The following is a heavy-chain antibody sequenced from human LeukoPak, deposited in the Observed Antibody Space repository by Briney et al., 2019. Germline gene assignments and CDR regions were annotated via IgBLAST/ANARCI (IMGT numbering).Heavy chain of an antibody. D-gene: IGHD6-13*01. V-gene: IGHV4-34*01. CDR2: INHSGST. J-gene: IGHJ5*02. CDR1: GGSFSGYF. CDR3: ARGLQAYSSSWYALVNWFDP. Sequence: SETLSLTYAVYGGSFSGYFWSWIRQAPGKGLEWIGEINHSGSTNYNPSLKSRVTISVDTSKKQFSLKLSSVTAADTAVYYCARGLQAYSSSWYALVNWFDPWGQGTLVTVSS.